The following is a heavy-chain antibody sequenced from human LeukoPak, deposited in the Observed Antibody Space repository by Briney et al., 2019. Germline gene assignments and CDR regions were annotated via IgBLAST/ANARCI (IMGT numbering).Heavy chain of an antibody. J-gene: IGHJ6*03. CDR2: INPNSGGT. CDR1: GYTFTGYY. V-gene: IGHV1-2*02. D-gene: IGHD2-8*02. Sequence: ASVKVSCKASGYTFTGYYMHSVRQAPGQGLEWMGWINPNSGGTNYAQKFQGRVTMTRDTSISTAYMELSRLRSEDTAVYYCARELGTTGPSYYYYMDVWGKGTTVTVSS. CDR3: ARELGTTGPSYYYYMDV.